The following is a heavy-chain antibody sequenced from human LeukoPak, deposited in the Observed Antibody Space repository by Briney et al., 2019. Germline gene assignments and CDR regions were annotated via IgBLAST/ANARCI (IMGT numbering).Heavy chain of an antibody. CDR3: ARDSGCSGGSCNGGFDY. D-gene: IGHD2-15*01. J-gene: IGHJ4*02. V-gene: IGHV1-69*13. Sequence: SVTVSCTASGGTFSSYAISWVRQAPGQGLEWMGGIIPIFGTANYAQKFQGRVTITADESTSTAYMELSSLRSEDTAVYYCARDSGCSGGSCNGGFDYWGQGTLVTVSS. CDR2: IIPIFGTA. CDR1: GGTFSSYA.